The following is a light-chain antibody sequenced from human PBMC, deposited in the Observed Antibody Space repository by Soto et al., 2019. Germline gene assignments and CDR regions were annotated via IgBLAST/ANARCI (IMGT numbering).Light chain of an antibody. CDR2: YAS. CDR1: QSVSRN. CDR3: QQYNHWSSIS. Sequence: EIVMTQSPATLSVSPGERATLSCRASQSVSRNLAWYQQKPGQAPRLLISYASTRATGIPARFSGSGSGTEFTLTLSSLQSEDFALYYCQQYNHWSSISFGGGTKVEVK. J-gene: IGKJ4*01. V-gene: IGKV3-15*01.